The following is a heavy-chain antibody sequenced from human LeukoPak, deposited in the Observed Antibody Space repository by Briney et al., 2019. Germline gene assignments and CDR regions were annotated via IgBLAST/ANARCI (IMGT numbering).Heavy chain of an antibody. V-gene: IGHV4-59*08. Sequence: SETLSLTCTVPGGSISTYYWSWIRQPPGKGLEWIGYIYYTGSTNYNPSLKSRVTISVDTSKNQFSLELSSVTAADTAVYYCARREAGPGIWFWGQGTLVTVSS. CDR1: GGSISTYY. CDR2: IYYTGST. CDR3: ARREAGPGIWF. J-gene: IGHJ4*02. D-gene: IGHD6-13*01.